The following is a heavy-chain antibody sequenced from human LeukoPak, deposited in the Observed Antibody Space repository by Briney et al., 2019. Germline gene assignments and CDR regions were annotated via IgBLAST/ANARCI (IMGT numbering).Heavy chain of an antibody. D-gene: IGHD6-19*01. CDR1: GGTFSSYA. CDR3: AVIAVAGKSDP. V-gene: IGHV1-69*05. CDR2: IIPIFGTA. Sequence: AASVKVSCKASGGTFSSYAMSWVRQAPGQGLEWMGRIIPIFGTANYAQKFQGRVTITTDESTSTAYMELSSLRSEDTAVYYCAVIAVAGKSDPWGQGTLVTVSS. J-gene: IGHJ5*02.